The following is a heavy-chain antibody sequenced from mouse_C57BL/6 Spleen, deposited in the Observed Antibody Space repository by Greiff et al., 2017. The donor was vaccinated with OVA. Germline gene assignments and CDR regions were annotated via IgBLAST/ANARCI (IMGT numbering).Heavy chain of an antibody. CDR3: ARGATVVGYYFDY. CDR2: INPSSGYT. V-gene: IGHV1-7*01. Sequence: VQVVESGAELAKPGASVKLSCKASGYTFTSYWMHWVKQRPGQGLEWIGYINPSSGYTKYNQKFKDKATLTADKSSSTAYMQLSSLTYEDSAVYYCARGATVVGYYFDYWGQGTTLTVSS. D-gene: IGHD1-1*01. CDR1: GYTFTSYW. J-gene: IGHJ2*01.